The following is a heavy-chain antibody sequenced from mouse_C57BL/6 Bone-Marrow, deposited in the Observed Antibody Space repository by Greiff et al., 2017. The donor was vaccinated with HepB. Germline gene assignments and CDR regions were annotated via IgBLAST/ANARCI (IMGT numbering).Heavy chain of an antibody. D-gene: IGHD1-1*01. CDR1: GYTFTDHT. V-gene: IGHV1-78*01. Sequence: VKLMESDAELVKPGASVKISCKVSGYTFTDHTIHWMKQRPEQGLEWIGYIYPRDGSTKYNEKFKGKATLTVDKSSSTAYMELRSLTSEDTAVYYCARSYGSSYEYFDVWGTGTTVTVSS. CDR3: ARSYGSSYEYFDV. CDR2: IYPRDGST. J-gene: IGHJ1*03.